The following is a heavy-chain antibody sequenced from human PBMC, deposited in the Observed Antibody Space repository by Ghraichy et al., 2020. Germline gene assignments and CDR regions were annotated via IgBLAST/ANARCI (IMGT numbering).Heavy chain of an antibody. J-gene: IGHJ6*02. Sequence: GGSLRLSCAASGFTFSSYSMNWVRQAPGKGLEWVLSISSSSSYIYYADSVKGRFTISRDNAKNSLYLQMNSLRAEDTAVYYCARASRVATASYYYYYGMDVWGQGTTVTVSS. D-gene: IGHD5-12*01. CDR3: ARASRVATASYYYYYGMDV. CDR1: GFTFSSYS. CDR2: ISSSSSYI. V-gene: IGHV3-21*01.